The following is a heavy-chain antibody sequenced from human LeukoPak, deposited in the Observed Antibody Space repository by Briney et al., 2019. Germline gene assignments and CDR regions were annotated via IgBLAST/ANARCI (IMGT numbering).Heavy chain of an antibody. CDR1: GGSITNFY. V-gene: IGHV4-59*01. D-gene: IGHD3-22*01. CDR2: SNNSGST. J-gene: IGHJ4*02. Sequence: WETLSLTCTVSGGSITNFYWSWIRQAPGKGLEWIGYSNNSGSTDYNPSLKGRVTISVDTSKNQLSLKLSSVTAADTAVYYCAREMNYYDSTGYYLHYLDYWGQGTLVTVSS. CDR3: AREMNYYDSTGYYLHYLDY.